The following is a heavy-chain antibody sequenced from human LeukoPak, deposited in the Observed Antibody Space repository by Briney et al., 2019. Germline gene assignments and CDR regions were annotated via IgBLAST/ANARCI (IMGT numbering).Heavy chain of an antibody. CDR1: GGSISSSSYY. Sequence: SETLSLTCTVSGGSISSSSYYWGWIRQPPGKGLEWIGSIYYSGSTYYNPSLKSRVTTSVDTSKNQFSLKPSSVTAADTAVYYCARGTISVSWFDPWGQGTLVTVSS. D-gene: IGHD1-7*01. J-gene: IGHJ5*02. CDR3: ARGTISVSWFDP. V-gene: IGHV4-39*07. CDR2: IYYSGST.